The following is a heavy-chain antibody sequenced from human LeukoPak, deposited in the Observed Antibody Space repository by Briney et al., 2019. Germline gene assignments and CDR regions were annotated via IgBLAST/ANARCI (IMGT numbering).Heavy chain of an antibody. V-gene: IGHV3-23*01. D-gene: IGHD3-3*01. CDR1: GFTFSSYA. Sequence: GGSLRLSCAASGFTFSSYAMSWVRQAPGKGLEWVSAISGSGGGTYYADSVKGRFTIFRDNSKNTMYLLMNSLRAEDTAVYYCAKRNYDYWSGYFDQWGQGALVTVSS. CDR2: ISGSGGGT. CDR3: AKRNYDYWSGYFDQ. J-gene: IGHJ4*02.